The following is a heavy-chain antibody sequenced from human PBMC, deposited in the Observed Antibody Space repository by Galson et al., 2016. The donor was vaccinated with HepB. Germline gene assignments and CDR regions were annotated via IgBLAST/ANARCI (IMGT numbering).Heavy chain of an antibody. Sequence: SLRLSCAASGFTFSAYTMSWVRQPPGKGLEWVSSIRRDAYKTYYEDSVKGRYTISRDTSKDTLYPQMDSLRGDDTAVYYCARHLTYDFLPRYSFDHWGQGILVTVSS. CDR1: GFTFSAYT. D-gene: IGHD3-3*01. J-gene: IGHJ4*02. CDR2: IRRDAYKT. V-gene: IGHV3-23*01. CDR3: ARHLTYDFLPRYSFDH.